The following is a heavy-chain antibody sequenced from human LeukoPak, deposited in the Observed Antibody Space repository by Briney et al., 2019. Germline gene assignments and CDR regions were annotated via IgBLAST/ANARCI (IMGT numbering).Heavy chain of an antibody. D-gene: IGHD2-8*01. CDR2: INPNGGGT. J-gene: IGHJ6*03. CDR1: GYAFTGYY. V-gene: IGHV1-2*06. Sequence: GASVKVSCKASGYAFTGYYMHWVRQAPGQGLEWMGRINPNGGGTNYAQKFQGSVTMTRDTSISTAYMELSRLRSDDTAVYYCAREVVLMVYASYYYYMDVWGKGTTVTVSS. CDR3: AREVVLMVYASYYYYMDV.